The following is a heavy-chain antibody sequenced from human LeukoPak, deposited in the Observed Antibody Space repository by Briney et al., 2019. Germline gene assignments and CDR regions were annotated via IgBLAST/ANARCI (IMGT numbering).Heavy chain of an antibody. J-gene: IGHJ4*02. V-gene: IGHV3-73*01. CDR2: IRSKANSYAT. CDR3: TRSTVTGYFDY. Sequence: GGSQRLSCAASGFTFSGSAMHWVRQASGKGLEWVGRIRSKANSYATAYAASVKGRFTISRDDSKNTAYLQMNSLKTEDTAVYYCTRSTVTGYFDYWGQGTLVTVSS. CDR1: GFTFSGSA. D-gene: IGHD4-17*01.